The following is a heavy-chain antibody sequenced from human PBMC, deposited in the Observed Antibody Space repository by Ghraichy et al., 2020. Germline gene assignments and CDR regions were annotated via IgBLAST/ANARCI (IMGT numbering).Heavy chain of an antibody. CDR1: GGSISSYY. V-gene: IGHV4-59*01. CDR2: IYYNGST. J-gene: IGHJ4*02. CDR3: ARGGYGLFDS. D-gene: IGHD5-18*01. Sequence: GSLRLSCTVSGGSISSYYWSWIRQPPGKGLEWIGYIYYNGSTNYNPSLRSRVTVSVDTSKTQFSLRLSSVTAADTAVYYCARGGYGLFDSWGQGTLVTVSS.